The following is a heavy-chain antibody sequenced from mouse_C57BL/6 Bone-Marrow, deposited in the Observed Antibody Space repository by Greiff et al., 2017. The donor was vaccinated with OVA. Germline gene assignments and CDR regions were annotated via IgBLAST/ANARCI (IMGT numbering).Heavy chain of an antibody. D-gene: IGHD2-12*01. CDR3: ARDDYTYAMDY. CDR1: GFTFSSYA. Sequence: EVQLVASGGGLVKPGGSLKLSCAASGFTFSSYAMSWVRQTPEQRLEWVATISDGGSYTYYPDNVKGRFTISRDNAKNNLYLQMSHLKSEDTAMYYCARDDYTYAMDYWGQGTSVTVSS. J-gene: IGHJ4*01. V-gene: IGHV5-4*01. CDR2: ISDGGSYT.